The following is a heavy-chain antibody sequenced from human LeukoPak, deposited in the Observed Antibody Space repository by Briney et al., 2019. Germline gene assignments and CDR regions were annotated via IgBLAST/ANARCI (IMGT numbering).Heavy chain of an antibody. CDR1: GFTFSSHP. J-gene: IGHJ4*02. CDR3: AKDIAGYGHIVVVTALDY. D-gene: IGHD2-21*02. V-gene: IGHV3-30*02. CDR2: IRYDGSNE. Sequence: PGGSLRLSCAASGFTFSSHPMSWVRQAPGKGLEWVSFIRYDGSNEYYADSVRGRFTISRDNSKNTLYLQMNSLRAEDTAVYYCAKDIAGYGHIVVVTALDYWGQGTLVTVSS.